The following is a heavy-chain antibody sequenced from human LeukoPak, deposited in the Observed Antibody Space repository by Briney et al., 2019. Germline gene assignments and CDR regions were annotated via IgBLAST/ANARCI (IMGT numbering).Heavy chain of an antibody. CDR2: MNPNSGNT. CDR3: ARDPNGDYYFDY. CDR1: GYTFTSYD. J-gene: IGHJ4*02. V-gene: IGHV1-8*01. Sequence: ASVKVSCKASGYTFTSYDINWVRQATGQGLEWMGWMNPNSGNTGYAQKFQGRVTMTRNTSISTAYMELSSLRSEDTAVYYCARDPNGDYYFDYWGQGTLVTVSS. D-gene: IGHD5-24*01.